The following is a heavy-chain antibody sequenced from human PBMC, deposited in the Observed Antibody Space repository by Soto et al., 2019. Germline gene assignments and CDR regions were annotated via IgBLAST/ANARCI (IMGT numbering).Heavy chain of an antibody. CDR2: IYPGGNT. D-gene: IGHD4-17*01. CDR1: GGSISSGHYP. Sequence: SETLSLTCAVSGGSISSGHYPWTWIRQPPGKGLEWIGYIYPGGNTYYSPSLKSRVTIALDTSKSLVSLQWSSLKASDTAMYYCASTGAERNWFDPWGQGTLVTVSS. J-gene: IGHJ5*02. V-gene: IGHV4-30-2*01. CDR3: ASTGAERNWFDP.